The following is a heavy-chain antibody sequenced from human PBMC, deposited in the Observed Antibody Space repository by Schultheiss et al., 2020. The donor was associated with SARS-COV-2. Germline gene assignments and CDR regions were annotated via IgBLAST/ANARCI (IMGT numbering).Heavy chain of an antibody. CDR3: ARDGVRRWLGPVSPTLPEYDY. Sequence: ASVKVSCKASGYTFSRYGISWVRQAPGQGLEWMGWISGYNGNTDSAENFQGRVTLTIDTSTSTAYMELRGLRSYDTAVYYCARDGVRRWLGPVSPTLPEYDYWGQGTLVTVSS. CDR2: ISGYNGNT. J-gene: IGHJ4*02. CDR1: GYTFSRYG. V-gene: IGHV1-18*01. D-gene: IGHD6-19*01.